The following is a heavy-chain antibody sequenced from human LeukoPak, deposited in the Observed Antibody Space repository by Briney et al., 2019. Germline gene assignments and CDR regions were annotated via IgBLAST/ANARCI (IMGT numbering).Heavy chain of an antibody. J-gene: IGHJ4*02. Sequence: GGSLRLSCAASGFPFSSYAMRWVRQAPGNGREWVSGISGSGGGTYYADSAKGRFTISRDNSKNTLYLQMNSLRAEDTAVYYCVRGVAGWLQFYPYWGQGTLVTVSS. V-gene: IGHV3-23*01. CDR1: GFPFSSYA. D-gene: IGHD5-24*01. CDR3: VRGVAGWLQFYPY. CDR2: ISGSGGGT.